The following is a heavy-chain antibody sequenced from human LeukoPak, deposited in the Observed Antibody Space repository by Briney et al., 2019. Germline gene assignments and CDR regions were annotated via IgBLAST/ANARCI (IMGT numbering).Heavy chain of an antibody. CDR2: IYYSGST. CDR3: ATSRQLPDNWFDP. D-gene: IGHD2-2*01. CDR1: GGSISSSSYY. J-gene: IGHJ5*02. Sequence: SETLSLTCTVSGGSISSSSYYWGWIRQPPGKGLEWIGSIYYSGSTYYNPSLKSRVTISLDTSKNQFSLKLSSVTAADTAVYYCATSRQLPDNWFDPWGQGTLVTVSS. V-gene: IGHV4-39*01.